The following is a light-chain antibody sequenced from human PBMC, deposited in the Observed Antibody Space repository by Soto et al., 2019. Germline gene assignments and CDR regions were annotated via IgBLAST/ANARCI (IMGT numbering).Light chain of an antibody. CDR3: QKYNSAPLT. CDR2: AAS. Sequence: DIQMTQSPSSLSASLVDIVTITFRASQGISNYLAWYQQKPGKVPKLLIYAASTLQSGVPSRFSGSGSGTDFTLTISSLQPEDVATYYCQKYNSAPLTFGGGTKVDIK. V-gene: IGKV1-27*01. J-gene: IGKJ4*01. CDR1: QGISNY.